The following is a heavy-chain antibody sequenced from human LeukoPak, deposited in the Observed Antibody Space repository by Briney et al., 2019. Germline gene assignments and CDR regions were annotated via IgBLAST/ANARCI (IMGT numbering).Heavy chain of an antibody. CDR2: IYYSGST. CDR3: ASRYCSSTSCYMFDY. CDR1: GYSISSGYY. Sequence: SETLSLTCAVSGYSISSGYYWGWIRQPPGKGLEWIGSIYYSGSTYYNPSLKSRVTISVDTSKNQFSLKLSSVTAADTAVYYCASRYCSSTSCYMFDYWGQGTLVTVSS. V-gene: IGHV4-38-2*01. J-gene: IGHJ4*02. D-gene: IGHD2-2*02.